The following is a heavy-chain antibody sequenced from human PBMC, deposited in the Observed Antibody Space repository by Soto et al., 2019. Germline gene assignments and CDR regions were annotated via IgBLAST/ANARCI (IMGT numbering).Heavy chain of an antibody. CDR3: ARGGDNFGCYPIDY. V-gene: IGHV3-23*01. CDR1: GITFSRFV. CDR2: ISSSGGST. D-gene: IGHD5-18*01. Sequence: EVQLLESGGGLVQPGGSLRLSCAASGITFSRFVMSWVRQAPGKGLEWVSSISSSGGSTYYADSVKGRFTISRDNSKNTLYLQVNSLRAEDTALYYCARGGDNFGCYPIDYWGQGTLVTVSS. J-gene: IGHJ4*02.